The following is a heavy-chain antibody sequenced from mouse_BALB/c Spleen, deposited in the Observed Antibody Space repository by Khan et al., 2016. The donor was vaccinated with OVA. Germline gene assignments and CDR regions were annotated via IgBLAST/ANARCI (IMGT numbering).Heavy chain of an antibody. J-gene: IGHJ3*01. Sequence: QVQLQQSGAELARPGASVKLSCKASGYTFTDYYINWVKQRTGQGLEWIGEISPGSGDTYYNERFKGKATLTADKSSSTAYLQLSSLTSEATAVYVCERRNYDGYTMDYWGQGTLVTVSA. CDR3: ERRNYDGYTMDY. CDR2: ISPGSGDT. CDR1: GYTFTDYY. D-gene: IGHD1-2*01. V-gene: IGHV1-77*01.